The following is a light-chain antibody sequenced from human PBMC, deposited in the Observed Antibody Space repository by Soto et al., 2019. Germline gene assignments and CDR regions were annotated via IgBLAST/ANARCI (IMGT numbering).Light chain of an antibody. CDR1: QSISSW. J-gene: IGKJ5*01. CDR3: QQYNSYRIT. Sequence: DIQMTQSPSTLSASVGDRVTITWRASQSISSWLAWYQQKPGKAPKLLIYDASSLESGVPSRFSGSGSGTEFTLTISSLQPDDFATYYCQQYNSYRITFGQGTRLEI. CDR2: DAS. V-gene: IGKV1-5*01.